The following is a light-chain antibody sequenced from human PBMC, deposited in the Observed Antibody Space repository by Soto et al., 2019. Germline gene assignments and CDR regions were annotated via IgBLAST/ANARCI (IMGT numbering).Light chain of an antibody. V-gene: IGKV1-39*01. CDR1: QSISSY. CDR2: PAS. J-gene: IGKJ5*01. CDR3: QQSYSTPIT. Sequence: DIQMTQSHSSLSASVGDRFTITCRSSQSISSYLNWYQQKPGKAPKLLTYPASSLQSGVPSRFSGGGSGTDFTLTISSLQPEDFATYYCQQSYSTPITFGQGTRLEIK.